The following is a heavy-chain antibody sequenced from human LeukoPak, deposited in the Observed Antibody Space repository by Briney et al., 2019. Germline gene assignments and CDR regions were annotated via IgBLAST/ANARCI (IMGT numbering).Heavy chain of an antibody. V-gene: IGHV3-23*01. CDR2: ISGGTT. CDR1: GFTISTYG. CDR3: TKGDDYGASARLPKFNWFDP. D-gene: IGHD4-17*01. J-gene: IGHJ5*02. Sequence: GGSLRLSCAASGFTISTYGMSWVRQAPGKGLEWVSSISGGTTYYADSVKGRFTISRDNSKDMLYLQMNSLRPEDTAVYYCTKGDDYGASARLPKFNWFDPWGQGTLVTVSS.